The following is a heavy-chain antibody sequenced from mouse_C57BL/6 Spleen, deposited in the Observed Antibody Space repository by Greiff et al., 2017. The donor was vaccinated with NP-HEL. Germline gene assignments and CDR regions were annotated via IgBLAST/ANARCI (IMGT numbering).Heavy chain of an antibody. CDR3: TRATVVGYAMDY. J-gene: IGHJ4*01. D-gene: IGHD1-1*01. CDR2: ISSGGDYI. Sequence: EVKLMESGEGLVKPGGSLKLSCAASGFTFSSYAMSWVRQTPEKRLEWVAYISSGGDYIYYADTVKGRFTISRDNARNTLYRQMSSLKYEDTAKYYGTRATVVGYAMDYWGQGTSVTVSS. V-gene: IGHV5-9-1*02. CDR1: GFTFSSYA.